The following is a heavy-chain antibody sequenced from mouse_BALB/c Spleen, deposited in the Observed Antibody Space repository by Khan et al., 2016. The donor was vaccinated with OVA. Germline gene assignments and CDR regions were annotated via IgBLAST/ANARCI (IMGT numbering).Heavy chain of an antibody. Sequence: EVNVVESGGDLVKPGGSLKLSCAASGFTFSSYSMSWVRQTPDKRLEWVATISSGGDYTYYPDNVKGRFTISRDHAKNTLYLQRSSLKAEDTAMYYCASHLTGSVAYWCQGTLVTVSA. CDR1: GFTFSSYS. D-gene: IGHD4-1*01. CDR2: ISSGGDYT. CDR3: ASHLTGSVAY. J-gene: IGHJ3*01. V-gene: IGHV5-6*01.